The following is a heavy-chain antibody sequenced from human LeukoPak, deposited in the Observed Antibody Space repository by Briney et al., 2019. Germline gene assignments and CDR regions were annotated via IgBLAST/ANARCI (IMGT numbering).Heavy chain of an antibody. V-gene: IGHV4-28*03. Sequence: PSDTLSLTCAVFNYSISNTNWWGWIRQPPGKGLGWIGFISHSGNTNYNPSLKSRATISIDTSKRQFSLNLSSVIAADTAVYYCARVRVVTQDFDYWGQGTLVTVSP. CDR1: NYSISNTNW. CDR2: ISHSGNT. D-gene: IGHD4-23*01. J-gene: IGHJ4*02. CDR3: ARVRVVTQDFDY.